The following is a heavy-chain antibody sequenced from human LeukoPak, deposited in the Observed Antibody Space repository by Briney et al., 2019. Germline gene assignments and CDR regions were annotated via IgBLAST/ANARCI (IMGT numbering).Heavy chain of an antibody. Sequence: QPGGSLRLSCAASGFTFSSYAMSWVRQAPGKELEWVSAISGSGGSTYYADSVKGRFTISRDNSKNTLYLQMNSLRAEDTAVYYCAKETKPKYSSSGGYYFDYWGQGTLVTVSS. J-gene: IGHJ4*02. V-gene: IGHV3-23*01. CDR2: ISGSGGST. D-gene: IGHD6-13*01. CDR3: AKETKPKYSSSGGYYFDY. CDR1: GFTFSSYA.